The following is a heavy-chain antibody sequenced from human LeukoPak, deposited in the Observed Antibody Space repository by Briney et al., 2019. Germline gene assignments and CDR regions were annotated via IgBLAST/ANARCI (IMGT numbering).Heavy chain of an antibody. D-gene: IGHD3-9*01. CDR3: ARSSLYFDILTGYPTADH. CDR2: IYYTGST. V-gene: IGHV4-59*01. J-gene: IGHJ4*02. Sequence: KPSETLSLTCTVSGGSISNYYWNWIRQPPVKGLEWIGSIYYTGSTNYNPSLKSRVIISVDTSKNQLSLKLSSVTAADTAVYYCARSSLYFDILTGYPTADHWGQGTLVTVSS. CDR1: GGSISNYY.